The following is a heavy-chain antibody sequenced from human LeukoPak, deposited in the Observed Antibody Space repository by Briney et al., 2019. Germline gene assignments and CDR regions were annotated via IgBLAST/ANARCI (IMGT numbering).Heavy chain of an antibody. D-gene: IGHD3-10*01. V-gene: IGHV1-69*04. CDR3: ARDPGKAMVRPPYYGMDV. CDR1: GGTFSSYA. J-gene: IGHJ6*02. Sequence: ASVKVSCKASGGTFSSYAISWVRQAPGQGLEWMGRIIPILGIANYAQKFQGRVTITADKSTSTAYMELSSLRSEDTAVYYCARDPGKAMVRPPYYGMDVWGQGTTVTVSS. CDR2: IIPILGIA.